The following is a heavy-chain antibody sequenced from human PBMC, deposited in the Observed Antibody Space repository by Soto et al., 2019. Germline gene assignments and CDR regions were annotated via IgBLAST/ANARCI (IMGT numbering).Heavy chain of an antibody. CDR2: INAGNGNT. CDR1: GYTFTSYA. Sequence: QVHLVQSGAEEKKPGASVKVSCKASGYTFTSYAMHWVRQAPGQRLEWMGWINAGNGNTKYSQKFQGRVTITRDTSASTAYMELSSLRSEDTAVYYCARSLYDILTGSVLNWFDPWGQGTLVTVSS. CDR3: ARSLYDILTGSVLNWFDP. D-gene: IGHD3-9*01. V-gene: IGHV1-3*05. J-gene: IGHJ5*02.